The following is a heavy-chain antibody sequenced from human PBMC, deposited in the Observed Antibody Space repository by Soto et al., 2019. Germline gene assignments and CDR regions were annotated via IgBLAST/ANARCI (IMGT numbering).Heavy chain of an antibody. Sequence: GGSLRLSCAGSGFTFSTYAMSWVRQAPGKGLEWVSAISGSGGNTYYTDSVKARFTISRDHPKNPLYLQMNSLSVEDTAVYYCALRKTGSYFDYWGQGTLVTVSS. CDR2: ISGSGGNT. CDR1: GFTFSTYA. V-gene: IGHV3-23*01. D-gene: IGHD1-26*01. CDR3: ALRKTGSYFDY. J-gene: IGHJ4*02.